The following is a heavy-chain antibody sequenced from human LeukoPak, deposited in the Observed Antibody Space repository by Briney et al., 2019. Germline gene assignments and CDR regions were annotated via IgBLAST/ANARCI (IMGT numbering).Heavy chain of an antibody. D-gene: IGHD4-17*01. CDR3: AKSSYGDYYPADDAFDI. CDR2: ISGSGGST. V-gene: IGHV3-23*01. Sequence: QPGGSLRLSCAASGFTFSSYAMSWVRQAPGKGLEWVSAISGSGGSTYYADSVKGRFTISRDNSKNTLYLQMNSLRAEDTAVYYCAKSSYGDYYPADDAFDIWGQGTMVTVSS. CDR1: GFTFSSYA. J-gene: IGHJ3*02.